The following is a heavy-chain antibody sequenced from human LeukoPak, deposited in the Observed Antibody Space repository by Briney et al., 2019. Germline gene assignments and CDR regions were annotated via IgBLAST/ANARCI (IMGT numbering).Heavy chain of an antibody. J-gene: IGHJ4*02. CDR3: ARDFGGFIAVAAWSAYTFDY. D-gene: IGHD6-19*01. CDR1: GFTFSSYA. Sequence: PGRSLRLSCAASGFTFSSYAMHWVRQAPGKGLEWVAVISYDGSNKYYADSVKGRFTISRDNSKNTLYLQMNSLGAEDTAVYYCARDFGGFIAVAAWSAYTFDYWGQGTLVTVSS. V-gene: IGHV3-30-3*01. CDR2: ISYDGSNK.